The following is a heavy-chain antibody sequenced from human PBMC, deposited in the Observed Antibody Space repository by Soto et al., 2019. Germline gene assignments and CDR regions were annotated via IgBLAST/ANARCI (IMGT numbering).Heavy chain of an antibody. CDR2: IWYDGSNK. CDR3: ARDGYEGEQLPVGGYYVMDG. D-gene: IGHD6-13*01. CDR1: GFTFSSYG. V-gene: IGHV3-33*01. Sequence: PGGSLRLSCAASGFTFSSYGMHWVRQAPGKGLEWVAVIWYDGSNKYYADSVKGRFAISRDNSKNTLYLQMNSLRAEDTAGYYWARDGYEGEQLPVGGYYVMDGWGQGPTVSVP. J-gene: IGHJ6*02.